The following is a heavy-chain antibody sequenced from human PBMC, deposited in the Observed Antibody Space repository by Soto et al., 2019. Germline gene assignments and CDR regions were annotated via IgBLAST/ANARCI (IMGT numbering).Heavy chain of an antibody. CDR2: IDPSDSSA. D-gene: IGHD3-16*01. Sequence: GGDLKISCLGSGYPFLNYWITWVRHMPGTGLERMGTIDPSDSSAVYSPSFQGHITISVDKSINTAYLHWSSLRASDTAIYYCATRLDDGGGGFEAWGHGNPVTGFS. CDR3: ATRLDDGGGGFEA. J-gene: IGHJ5*01. CDR1: GYPFLNYW. V-gene: IGHV5-10-1*01.